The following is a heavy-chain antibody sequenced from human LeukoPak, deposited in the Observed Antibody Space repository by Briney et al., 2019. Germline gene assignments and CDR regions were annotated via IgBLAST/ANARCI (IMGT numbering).Heavy chain of an antibody. V-gene: IGHV1-2*02. D-gene: IGHD5-12*01. J-gene: IGHJ4*02. CDR1: GYTFTAYY. CDR3: ARDLGSGYDFTIDY. CDR2: IKPNSGGT. Sequence: GASVKVSCKASGYTFTAYYIHWVRQAPGQGLEWMGWIKPNSGGTNYAQKFQGRVTMTRDTSISTAYMELRSLRSDDTAVYYCARDLGSGYDFTIDYWGQGTLVTVSS.